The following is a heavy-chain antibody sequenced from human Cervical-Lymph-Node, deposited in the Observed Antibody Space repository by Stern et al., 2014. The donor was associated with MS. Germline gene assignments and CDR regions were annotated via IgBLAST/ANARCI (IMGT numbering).Heavy chain of an antibody. CDR3: AHRSTSVARAWAA. V-gene: IGHV2-5*02. CDR2: LYWVYEK. J-gene: IGHJ5*02. Sequence: ESGPTLVKPTQTLTLPCDFSGFSLTTSGVGVGWIRQPPGKALEWLALLYWVYEKRYSPSLKNRLSIITDTAKTQVVLTMTNMDPVETGTYCSAHRSTSVARAWAAWGQGILVVVSS. CDR1: GFSLTTSGVG. D-gene: IGHD5/OR15-5a*01.